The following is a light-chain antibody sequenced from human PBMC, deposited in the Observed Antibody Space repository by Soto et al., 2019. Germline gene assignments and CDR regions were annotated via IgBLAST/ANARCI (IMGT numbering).Light chain of an antibody. CDR1: MRDVGAYNL. V-gene: IGLV2-11*01. J-gene: IGLJ2*01. Sequence: QSALTQPASVSGSPGQSITISCAGTMRDVGAYNLVSWYQQHPGKAPKLMIYDVSKRPSGVPDRFSGSKSGNTASLTISGLQAEDEADYYCCSYAGGYTHAVFGGGTKLTVL. CDR3: CSYAGGYTHAV. CDR2: DVS.